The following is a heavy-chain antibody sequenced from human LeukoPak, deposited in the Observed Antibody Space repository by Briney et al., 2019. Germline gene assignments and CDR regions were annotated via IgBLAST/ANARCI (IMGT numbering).Heavy chain of an antibody. CDR2: ISYDGSNK. CDR3: ASGSYGPSGYSYGMDV. D-gene: IGHD5-18*01. CDR1: GFTFSSYA. V-gene: IGHV3-30-3*01. Sequence: PGGSLRLSCAASGFTFSSYAMHWVRQAPGKGLEWVAVISYDGSNKYYADSVKGRFTISRDNSKNSLYLQMNSLRAEDTALYYCASGSYGPSGYSYGMDVWGQGTTVTVSS. J-gene: IGHJ6*02.